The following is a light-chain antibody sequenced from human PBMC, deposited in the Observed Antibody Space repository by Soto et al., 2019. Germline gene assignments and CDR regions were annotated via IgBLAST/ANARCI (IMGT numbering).Light chain of an antibody. J-gene: IGKJ1*01. CDR1: QSVSSSY. V-gene: IGKV3-20*01. Sequence: EIVLTQSPGTLSLSPGEIATLSFSASQSVSSSYLAWYQQKPGQAPRLLIYGASSRATGIPDRFSGSGSGTDFTLTISRLEPEDFAVYYCQQYSSSPWTFGQGTKVDIK. CDR2: GAS. CDR3: QQYSSSPWT.